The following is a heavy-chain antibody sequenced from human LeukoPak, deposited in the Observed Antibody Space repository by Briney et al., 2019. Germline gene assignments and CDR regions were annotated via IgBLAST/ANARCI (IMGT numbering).Heavy chain of an antibody. D-gene: IGHD4-17*01. J-gene: IGHJ4*02. V-gene: IGHV3-48*01. CDR1: GFTSSSYS. Sequence: GGSLRLSCAASGFTSSSYSMNWVRQAPGKGLKWVSYISSSSTIYYADSVKGRFTISRDNSKNTLYLQMNSLRAEDTAVYYCAKDRAWVTRTTIHDYWGQGTLVTVSS. CDR3: AKDRAWVTRTTIHDY. CDR2: ISSSSTI.